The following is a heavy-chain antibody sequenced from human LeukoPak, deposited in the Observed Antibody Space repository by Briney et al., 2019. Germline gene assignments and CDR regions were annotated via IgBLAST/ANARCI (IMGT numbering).Heavy chain of an antibody. J-gene: IGHJ5*02. Sequence: SETLSLTCAVYGGSFSSRYWTWIRQTPGRGYEWIGESSHTGDITGYNPSLKGRATIFVDSSKKQFSLRVTSVTAADTGIYYCVRVPDVIERPCDTWGPGTVVTVSS. CDR3: VRVPDVIERPCDT. V-gene: IGHV4-34*01. CDR1: GGSFSSRY. D-gene: IGHD1-1*01. CDR2: SSHTGDIT.